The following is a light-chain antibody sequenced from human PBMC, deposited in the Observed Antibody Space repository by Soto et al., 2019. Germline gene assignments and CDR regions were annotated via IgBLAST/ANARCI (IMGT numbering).Light chain of an antibody. Sequence: EIVLTQSPGTLSLSPGERATLSCRASQSVRNNFLAWYQQKPGQAPRLLIHGASNRATGVPDRFSGGGSGTDFTLTIRRLEPEDFAVYYCQHCGSPPRTFGQGTKVEIK. V-gene: IGKV3-20*01. CDR1: QSVRNNF. CDR3: QHCGSPPRT. CDR2: GAS. J-gene: IGKJ1*01.